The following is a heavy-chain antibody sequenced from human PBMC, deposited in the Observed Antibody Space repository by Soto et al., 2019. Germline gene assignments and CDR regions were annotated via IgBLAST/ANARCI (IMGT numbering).Heavy chain of an antibody. CDR3: ASARYYGSGRHGMDV. D-gene: IGHD3-10*01. J-gene: IGHJ6*02. CDR2: INHSGRT. Sequence: SETLSLTCAVYGGSFSGFYWTWIRQPPGKGLEWIGEINHSGRTNDNPSLKSRVTVSVDTSKNQFSLNLTSVTAADTGVYYCASARYYGSGRHGMDVWGQGTTVTVSS. CDR1: GGSFSGFY. V-gene: IGHV4-34*01.